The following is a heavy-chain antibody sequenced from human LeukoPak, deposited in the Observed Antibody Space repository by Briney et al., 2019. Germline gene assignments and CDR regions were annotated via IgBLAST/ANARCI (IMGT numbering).Heavy chain of an antibody. V-gene: IGHV3-30*04. CDR3: ARENWDHDAFDI. Sequence: GGSLRLSCAASGFTFSSYAMHWVRQAPGKGLEWVAVISYDGSNKYYADSAKGRFTISRDNSKNTLYLQMNSLRAEDTAVYYCARENWDHDAFDIWGQGTMVTVSS. D-gene: IGHD7-27*01. J-gene: IGHJ3*02. CDR1: GFTFSSYA. CDR2: ISYDGSNK.